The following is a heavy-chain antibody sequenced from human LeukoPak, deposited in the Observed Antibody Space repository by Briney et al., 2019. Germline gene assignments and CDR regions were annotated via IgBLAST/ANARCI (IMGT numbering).Heavy chain of an antibody. CDR3: AKVRDGVNPYYFDY. J-gene: IGHJ4*02. Sequence: PGGSLRLSCAASGCTFSSYAMSWGRQAPGMGLEWVSSISDNAVRTYYADSVKGRFTISRDNSKNTLYLQVNSLTAEDSAEYYCAKVRDGVNPYYFDYWGQGTLVTVSP. CDR2: ISDNAVRT. D-gene: IGHD4/OR15-4a*01. CDR1: GCTFSSYA. V-gene: IGHV3-23*01.